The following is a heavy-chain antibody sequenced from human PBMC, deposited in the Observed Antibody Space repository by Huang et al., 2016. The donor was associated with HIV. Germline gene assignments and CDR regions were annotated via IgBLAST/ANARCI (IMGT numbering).Heavy chain of an antibody. D-gene: IGHD3-10*01. CDR1: GGAFSDSC. Sequence: QVHLQQWGAGLLRPSETLSLTCAVYGGAFSDSCRSWIGEISQSGSVKYNPSLKGRLTRSLDTSKSQFYLKLISETAADAAVYYCARSRDYYGTSPDYWGQGTLVTVSS. V-gene: IGHV4-34*02. J-gene: IGHJ4*02. CDR2: ISQSGSV. CDR3: ARSRDYYGTSPDY.